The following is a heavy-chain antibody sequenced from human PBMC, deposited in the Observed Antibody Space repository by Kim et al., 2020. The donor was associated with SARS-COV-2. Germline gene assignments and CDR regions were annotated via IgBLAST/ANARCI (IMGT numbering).Heavy chain of an antibody. CDR3: TRYDY. Sequence: TKPGGGTIDYAAPVKGRFTISRDDSENTLYLQMNSLKTEDTAVYYCTRYDYWGQGTLVTVSS. CDR2: TKPGGGTI. J-gene: IGHJ4*02. V-gene: IGHV3-15*01. D-gene: IGHD3-9*01.